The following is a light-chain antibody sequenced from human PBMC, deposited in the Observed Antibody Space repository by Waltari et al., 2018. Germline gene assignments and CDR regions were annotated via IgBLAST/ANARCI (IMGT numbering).Light chain of an antibody. CDR3: AAWDDSPDGLV. J-gene: IGLJ3*02. CDR1: RSNIGSST. V-gene: IGLV1-44*01. Sequence: QSVLTQPPSASGTPGQRVTISCSGSRSNIGSSTVNWYQQLPGSAPKLLIYTNNQRPSGVPDRFSGSKSGTSASLAISGRQSEDEAVYYCAAWDDSPDGLVFGGGTKLTVL. CDR2: TNN.